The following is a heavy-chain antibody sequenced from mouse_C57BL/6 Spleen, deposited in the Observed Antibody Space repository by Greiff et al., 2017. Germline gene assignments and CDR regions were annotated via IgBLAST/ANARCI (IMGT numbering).Heavy chain of an antibody. D-gene: IGHD1-1*01. J-gene: IGHJ4*01. Sequence: QVQLQQSGPGLVQPSQSLSITCTVSGFSLTSYGVHWVRQSPGKGLEWLGVIWSGGSTDYNAAFISRLSISKDNSTSQVFFKMNSLQADDTAIYYCARKDQGSSYNYAMGYWGQGTSVTVSS. CDR3: ARKDQGSSYNYAMGY. V-gene: IGHV2-2*01. CDR1: GFSLTSYG. CDR2: IWSGGST.